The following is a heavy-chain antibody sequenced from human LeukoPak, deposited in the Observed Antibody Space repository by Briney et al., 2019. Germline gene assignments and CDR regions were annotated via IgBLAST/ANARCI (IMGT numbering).Heavy chain of an antibody. Sequence: GGSLRLSCAASGFTFSSYAMSWVRQAPGKGLEWVSTISTSGGSTYYADSVKGRFTISRDNSKNTLYLQMNSLRAEDTAVYYGAKDRSQWLVWDKYYFDYWGQGTLVTVSS. D-gene: IGHD6-19*01. J-gene: IGHJ4*02. CDR1: GFTFSSYA. CDR3: AKDRSQWLVWDKYYFDY. CDR2: ISTSGGST. V-gene: IGHV3-23*01.